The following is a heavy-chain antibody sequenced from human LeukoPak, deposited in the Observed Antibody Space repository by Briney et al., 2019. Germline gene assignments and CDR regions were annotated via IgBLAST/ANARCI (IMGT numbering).Heavy chain of an antibody. D-gene: IGHD3-3*01. CDR1: GFTFSSYA. J-gene: IGHJ5*02. CDR3: ARAQRPYDFWSGYYKPRMDWFDP. V-gene: IGHV3-23*01. CDR2: ISGSGGST. Sequence: PGGSLRLSCAASGFTFSSYAMSWVRQAPGKGLEWVSAISGSGGSTYYADSVKGRFTISRDNSKNTLYLQMNSLRAEDTAVYYCARAQRPYDFWSGYYKPRMDWFDPWGQGTLVTVSS.